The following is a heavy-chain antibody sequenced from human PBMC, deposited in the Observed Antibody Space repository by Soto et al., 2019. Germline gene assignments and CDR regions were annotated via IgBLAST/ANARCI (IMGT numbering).Heavy chain of an antibody. J-gene: IGHJ4*02. CDR3: ATYYDILTGYYTFDY. D-gene: IGHD3-9*01. V-gene: IGHV3-7*01. CDR1: GFTFSTYW. Sequence: GGSLRLSCAASGFTFSTYWMTWVRRAPGKGLEWVANIKQDGSEKYYVDSVKGRFTISRDNTKNSVYLQMSGLRAEDTAVYYCATYYDILTGYYTFDYWGQGTLVTVSS. CDR2: IKQDGSEK.